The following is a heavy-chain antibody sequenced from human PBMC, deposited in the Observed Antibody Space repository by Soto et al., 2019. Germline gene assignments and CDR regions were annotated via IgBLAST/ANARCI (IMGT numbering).Heavy chain of an antibody. CDR3: ARRGYGMDV. V-gene: IGHV3-30-3*01. CDR2: ISYDGSNK. Sequence: GGSLRLSCAASGFTFSSYAMHWVRQAPGKGLEWVAVISYDGSNKYYADSVKGRFTISRDNSKNTLYLQMNSPRAEDTAVYYCARRGYGMDVWGQGTTVTVSS. J-gene: IGHJ6*02. CDR1: GFTFSSYA. D-gene: IGHD3-10*01.